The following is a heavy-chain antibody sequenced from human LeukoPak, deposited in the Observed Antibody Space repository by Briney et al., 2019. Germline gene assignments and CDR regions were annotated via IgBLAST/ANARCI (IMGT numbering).Heavy chain of an antibody. D-gene: IGHD6-6*01. CDR2: IYSGGST. CDR1: GFTVSSNY. Sequence: GGSLRLSCAASGFTVSSNYMSWVRQAPGKGLEWVSVIYSGGSTYYADSVKGRFTISRDNSKNTLYPQMNSLRAEDTAVYYCARAKYSSPSDAFDIWGQGTMVTVSS. J-gene: IGHJ3*02. CDR3: ARAKYSSPSDAFDI. V-gene: IGHV3-66*01.